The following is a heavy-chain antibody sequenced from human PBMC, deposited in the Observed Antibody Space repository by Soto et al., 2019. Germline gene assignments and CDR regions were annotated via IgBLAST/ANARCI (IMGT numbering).Heavy chain of an antibody. J-gene: IGHJ5*02. CDR3: ASIPVDTAMIYWLDP. V-gene: IGHV4-61*08. D-gene: IGHD5-18*01. CDR2: IYYLGNT. Sequence: PSETLSLTCTVSGGSVSSGDYSWSWIRQPPGKGLEWIGTIYYLGNTNYNPSIKSRVTVSLDTSKNLFSLRLTSVTAADTAVYYCASIPVDTAMIYWLDPWGQGTLVTVSS. CDR1: GGSVSSGDYS.